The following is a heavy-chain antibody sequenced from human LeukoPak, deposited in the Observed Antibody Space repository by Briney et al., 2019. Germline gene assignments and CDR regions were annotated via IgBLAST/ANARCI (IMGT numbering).Heavy chain of an antibody. V-gene: IGHV3-7*01. CDR2: IHPDGTEK. D-gene: IGHD3-3*01. Sequence: GRSLRLSCAAPGLTFTNYWMHWVRHAPGKGLESVAYIHPDGTEKYYMESLRGRFAISRDNAKNSLYLQMSNLRDEDTAVYYCTSRYDFWSGYFQGYYFDFWGQGSLVTVSS. J-gene: IGHJ4*02. CDR1: GLTFTNYW. CDR3: TSRYDFWSGYFQGYYFDF.